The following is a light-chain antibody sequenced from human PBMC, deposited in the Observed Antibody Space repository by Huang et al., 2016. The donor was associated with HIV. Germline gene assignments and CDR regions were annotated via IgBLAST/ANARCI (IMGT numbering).Light chain of an antibody. V-gene: IGKV4-1*01. CDR3: QQDYRPPALT. Sequence: DIVMTHSPDSLAVSLGVSSTIHCQSRQSVLYNSNNKNYFALYQQKPGHPPKLLIYWASTRVSGVPDRFSGSGSGTDFTLTISSLQAEDVEVYYWQQDYRPPALTFGGGTKVEIK. CDR2: WAS. J-gene: IGKJ4*01. CDR1: QSVLYNSNNKNY.